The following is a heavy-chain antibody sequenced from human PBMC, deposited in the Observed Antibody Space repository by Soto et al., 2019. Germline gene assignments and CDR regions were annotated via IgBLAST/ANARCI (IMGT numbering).Heavy chain of an antibody. CDR1: GGSISSGGYF. V-gene: IGHV4-31*03. CDR3: AREGAALYYYDGMDV. CDR2: IYYSGST. J-gene: IGHJ6*02. D-gene: IGHD6-6*01. Sequence: QVQLQESGPGLVKPSQTLSLTCTVSGGSISSGGYFWSWIRQHPGKGLEWIGFIYYSGSTYYNPSLKSRVTTSVETSKNQFSLKLSSVTAADTAVYYCAREGAALYYYDGMDVWGQGTTVTASS.